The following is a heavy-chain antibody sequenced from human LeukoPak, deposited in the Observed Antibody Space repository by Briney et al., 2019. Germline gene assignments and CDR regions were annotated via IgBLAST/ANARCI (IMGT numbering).Heavy chain of an antibody. CDR2: IYNIETT. J-gene: IGHJ5*02. D-gene: IGHD5-18*01. V-gene: IGHV4-59*11. CDR3: ARGSDGYRFDP. Sequence: SETLSLTCTVSDGSMTNHHWTSIRQSPGKAPEYIGYIYNIETTNYNPSLKSRVTVSVDMSKKKFSLRLNSVTAADTAVYYCARGSDGYRFDPWGQGLLVTVSS. CDR1: DGSMTNHH.